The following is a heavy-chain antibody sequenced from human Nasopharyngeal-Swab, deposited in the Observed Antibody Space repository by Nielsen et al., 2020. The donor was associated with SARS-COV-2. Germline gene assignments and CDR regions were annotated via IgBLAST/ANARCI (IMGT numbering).Heavy chain of an antibody. CDR1: GFTFSSYN. D-gene: IGHD3-9*01. CDR2: ISSSSSYI. CDR3: ARGCVLTGPSCYYYGMDV. Sequence: GESLKISCAASGFTFSSYNRNWVRQAPGKGLEWVSSISSSSSYIYYADSVKGRFTISRDNAQNSLYLQMNSLRAEDTAVYYCARGCVLTGPSCYYYGMDVWGQGTTVTVSS. J-gene: IGHJ6*02. V-gene: IGHV3-21*01.